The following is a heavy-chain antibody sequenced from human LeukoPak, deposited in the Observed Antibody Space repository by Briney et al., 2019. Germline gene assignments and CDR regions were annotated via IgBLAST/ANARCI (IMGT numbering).Heavy chain of an antibody. J-gene: IGHJ3*02. Sequence: PGGSLRLSCAASGFTFSTYSMNWVRQAPGKGLEWVSAISGSGGSTYYADSVKGRFTISRDNSKSTLYLQMNSLRAEDTAVYYCAKYPYSSSWYDAFDIWGQGTMVTVSS. CDR2: ISGSGGST. D-gene: IGHD6-13*01. CDR1: GFTFSTYS. V-gene: IGHV3-23*01. CDR3: AKYPYSSSWYDAFDI.